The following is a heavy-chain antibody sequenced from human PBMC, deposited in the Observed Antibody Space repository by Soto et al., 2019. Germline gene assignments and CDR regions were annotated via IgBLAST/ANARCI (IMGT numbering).Heavy chain of an antibody. V-gene: IGHV4-59*07. D-gene: IGHD1-20*01. Sequence: SDTLSLTCTVSGGSLCTYYWSWIRQPPGKALEWIVYISYSGNSNYNPSLKSRVTMSVDTSKKQVSLKLSSVTAADTAVYYCAKTRITSTAATFVPWGQGTLVTVSS. CDR3: AKTRITSTAATFVP. J-gene: IGHJ5*02. CDR2: ISYSGNS. CDR1: GGSLCTYY.